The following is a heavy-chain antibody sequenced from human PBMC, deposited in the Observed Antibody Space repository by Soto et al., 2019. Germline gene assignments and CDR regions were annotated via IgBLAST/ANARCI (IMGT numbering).Heavy chain of an antibody. CDR2: ISSSGSTI. V-gene: IGHV3-48*01. CDR1: GFSFISYS. J-gene: IGHJ4*02. CDR3: ARDLGGGYGDYPFGY. D-gene: IGHD4-17*01. Sequence: EVLLEESGGGLVQPGGSLRLSCAASGFSFISYSMNWVRKTPGKGLEWISYISSSGSTIYYADSVKGRFTSSRDSAKNSLYLQMNSLRVEDTAVYYCARDLGGGYGDYPFGYWGQGTLVTVSS.